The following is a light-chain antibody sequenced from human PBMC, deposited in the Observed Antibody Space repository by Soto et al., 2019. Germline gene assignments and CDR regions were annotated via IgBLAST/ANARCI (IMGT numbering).Light chain of an antibody. CDR1: QSVSSY. V-gene: IGKV3-15*01. CDR3: QQYSNWPRT. Sequence: EIVMTQSPVTLSVSPGERATLSCRASQSVSSYLAWYQQKPGQPPRLLIQGASTRATGITARFSGSGSGTEFTLTISSLQSEDFVVYFCQQYSNWPRTFGQGTKVDIK. J-gene: IGKJ1*01. CDR2: GAS.